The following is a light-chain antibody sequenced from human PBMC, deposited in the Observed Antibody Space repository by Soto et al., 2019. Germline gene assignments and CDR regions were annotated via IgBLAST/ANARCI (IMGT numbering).Light chain of an antibody. Sequence: EIVMTQSPATLSVSPGERATLSCRASQSVSSNLAWYQQKPGQAPRLLIYGASTRATGIPARFSGSGSGTAFSLPISSLQSEDFAVYYCQQYNTWPPTLGQGTKVEIK. V-gene: IGKV3-15*01. CDR2: GAS. J-gene: IGKJ1*01. CDR3: QQYNTWPPT. CDR1: QSVSSN.